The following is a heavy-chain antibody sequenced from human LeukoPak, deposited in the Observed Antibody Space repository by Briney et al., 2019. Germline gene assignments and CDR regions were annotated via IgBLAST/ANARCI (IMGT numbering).Heavy chain of an antibody. V-gene: IGHV4-4*07. J-gene: IGHJ4*02. Sequence: SETLSLTCTVSGGSISSYYWSWVRQPAGKGLEWIGRIYSTGSTNYNPSLKSRVTMSVDTSKNQFSLRLRSVTAADTAVYYCAREIASAGTAGFDFWGQGALVTVSS. CDR3: AREIASAGTAGFDF. CDR2: IYSTGST. D-gene: IGHD6-13*01. CDR1: GGSISSYY.